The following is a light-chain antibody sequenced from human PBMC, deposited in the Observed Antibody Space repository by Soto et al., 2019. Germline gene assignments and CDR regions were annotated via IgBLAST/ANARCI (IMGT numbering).Light chain of an antibody. CDR3: SSYTSSSTLYF. V-gene: IGLV2-14*01. Sequence: QSALTQPASVSGSPGQSITISCTGTSSDVGGYNYVSWYQQHPGKAPQLMIYDVSNRPSGVSTRFSGSNSGNTASLTISGLQPEDEADYYCSSYTSSSTLYFFGTGTKLTVL. J-gene: IGLJ1*01. CDR2: DVS. CDR1: SSDVGGYNY.